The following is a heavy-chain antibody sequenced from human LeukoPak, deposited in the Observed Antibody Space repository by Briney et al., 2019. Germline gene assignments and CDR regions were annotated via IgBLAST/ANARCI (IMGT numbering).Heavy chain of an antibody. CDR2: MNPNSGNT. J-gene: IGHJ5*02. Sequence: ASVKVSCKASGYTFTSYDINWVRQATGQGLEWMGWMNPNSGNTGYAQKFQGRVTMTRNTSISTAYMELSSLRSEDTAVYYCARAWVSRGYDILTGYPTPNWFDPWGQGTLVTVSS. CDR3: ARAWVSRGYDILTGYPTPNWFDP. CDR1: GYTFTSYD. V-gene: IGHV1-8*01. D-gene: IGHD3-9*01.